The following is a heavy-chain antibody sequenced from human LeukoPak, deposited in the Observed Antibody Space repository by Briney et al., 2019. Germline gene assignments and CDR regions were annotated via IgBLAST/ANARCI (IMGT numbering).Heavy chain of an antibody. Sequence: GGSLRLSCAGSGFTFSDYYINWVRQAPGKGLEWVGRTRNKANSYTPDYAASVKGRFTISRDESKNSLYLQMNSLKTEDTAVYYCARVASDYDFWSGYFTGNFDYWGQGTLVTVSS. CDR3: ARVASDYDFWSGYFTGNFDY. CDR1: GFTFSDYY. J-gene: IGHJ4*02. V-gene: IGHV3-72*01. D-gene: IGHD3-3*01. CDR2: TRNKANSYTP.